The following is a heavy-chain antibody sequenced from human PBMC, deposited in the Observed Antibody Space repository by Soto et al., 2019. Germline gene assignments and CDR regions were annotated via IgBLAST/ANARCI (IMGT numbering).Heavy chain of an antibody. Sequence: SETLSLTCTVSGGSISSGGYYWGWIRQPPGKGLEWIGSIYYSGSTSYNSSLKSRVTISVDTSKNQFSLRLRSVTAADTAVYYCASPTLGAFDIWGQGTMVTVSS. D-gene: IGHD3-16*01. CDR2: IYYSGST. CDR1: GGSISSGGYY. J-gene: IGHJ3*02. CDR3: ASPTLGAFDI. V-gene: IGHV4-39*01.